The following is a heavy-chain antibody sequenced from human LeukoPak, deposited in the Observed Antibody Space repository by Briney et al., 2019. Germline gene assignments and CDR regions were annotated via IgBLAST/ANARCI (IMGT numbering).Heavy chain of an antibody. CDR2: ISSSSSYI. V-gene: IGHV3-21*01. CDR3: ARTLYGSGSYYNFGY. Sequence: GGSLRLSCAASGFTFRSYNMNWVRQAPGKGLEWVSSISSSSSYIYYADSVKGRFTISRDNAKNSMYLQMNSLRAEDTAVYYCARTLYGSGSYYNFGYWGQGTLVTVSS. CDR1: GFTFRSYN. J-gene: IGHJ4*02. D-gene: IGHD3-10*01.